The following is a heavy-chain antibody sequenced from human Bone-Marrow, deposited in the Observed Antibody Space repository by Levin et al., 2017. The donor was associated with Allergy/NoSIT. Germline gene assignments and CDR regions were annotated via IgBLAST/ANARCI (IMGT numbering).Heavy chain of an antibody. V-gene: IGHV7-4-1*02. CDR3: ARAFHAASGIAAAGTPLNYGMDV. D-gene: IGHD6-13*01. J-gene: IGHJ6*02. CDR1: GYTFTSYA. Sequence: ASVKVSCKASGYTFTSYAMNWVRQAPGQGLEWMGWINTNTGNPTYAQGFTGRFVFSLDTSVSTAYLQISSLKAEDTAVYYCARAFHAASGIAAAGTPLNYGMDVWGQGTTVTVSS. CDR2: INTNTGNP.